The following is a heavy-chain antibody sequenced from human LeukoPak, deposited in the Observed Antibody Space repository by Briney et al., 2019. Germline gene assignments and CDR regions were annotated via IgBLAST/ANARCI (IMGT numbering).Heavy chain of an antibody. V-gene: IGHV1-2*02. Sequence: ASVKVSCKASGYTFTGYYMHWVRQAPGQGLEWMGWINPNSGGTNYAQKFRGRVTMTRDTSISTAYMELSRLRSDDTAVYYCARGQSSSTSCYIYWGQGTLVTVSS. CDR2: INPNSGGT. J-gene: IGHJ4*02. D-gene: IGHD2-2*02. CDR1: GYTFTGYY. CDR3: ARGQSSSTSCYIY.